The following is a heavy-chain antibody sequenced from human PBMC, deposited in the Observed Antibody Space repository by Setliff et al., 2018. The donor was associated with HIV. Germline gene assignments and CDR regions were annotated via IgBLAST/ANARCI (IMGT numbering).Heavy chain of an antibody. J-gene: IGHJ4*02. V-gene: IGHV4-34*01. Sequence: ETLSLTCAVFGGSFSGCYWSWIRQPPGKGLEWIGEINHSGSTDYNPSLKSRVTISVDTSKNQFSLNLSSVTAADTAVYYCARYDYGDFDYWGQGTPVTVSS. CDR3: ARYDYGDFDY. D-gene: IGHD4-17*01. CDR1: GGSFSGCY. CDR2: INHSGST.